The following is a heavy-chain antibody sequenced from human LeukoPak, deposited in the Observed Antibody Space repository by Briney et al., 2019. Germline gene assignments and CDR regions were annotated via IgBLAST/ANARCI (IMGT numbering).Heavy chain of an antibody. V-gene: IGHV3-7*04. CDR1: GFTFSSYW. J-gene: IGHJ4*02. CDR2: IKNDGSEE. CDR3: ATADWFSFDF. D-gene: IGHD3-9*01. Sequence: GGSLRLSCAASGFTFSSYWMSWVRQAPGKGLEWVATIKNDGSEESYVDSVKGRFTISRDNAKNSLFLQMSGLRAEDTAVYFCATADWFSFDFWGQGTLVTVSS.